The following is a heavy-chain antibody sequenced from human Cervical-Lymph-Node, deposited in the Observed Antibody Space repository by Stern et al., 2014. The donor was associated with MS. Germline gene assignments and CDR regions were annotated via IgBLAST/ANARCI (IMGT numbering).Heavy chain of an antibody. Sequence: VQLVQSGGGVVQPGRSLRLSCAASGFTFSSYGMHWVRQAQGKGLEWVTVISYDGSNKYYADSVKGRFTISRDNSKNTLYLQMNSLRAEDTAVYYCAKGSSGWSDYWGQGTLVTVSS. D-gene: IGHD6-19*01. CDR1: GFTFSSYG. CDR3: AKGSSGWSDY. V-gene: IGHV3-30*18. J-gene: IGHJ4*02. CDR2: ISYDGSNK.